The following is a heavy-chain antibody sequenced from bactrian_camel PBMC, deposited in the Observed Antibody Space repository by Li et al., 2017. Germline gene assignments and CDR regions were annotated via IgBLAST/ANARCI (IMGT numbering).Heavy chain of an antibody. CDR3: AAEFPRRTLGLVRCGNEYVY. V-gene: IGHV3S26*01. CDR1: GYTYSSYC. D-gene: IGHD1*01. Sequence: QVQLVESGGGSVQAGGSLRLSCTASGYTYSSYCMGWFRQAPGKEKEGVAVVDSRGTASYTETAKGRFTISKDRAKNTLYLQMNNLKPEDTAVYYCAAEFPRRTLGLVRCGNEYVYWGQGTQVTVS. CDR2: VDSRGTA. J-gene: IGHJ4*01.